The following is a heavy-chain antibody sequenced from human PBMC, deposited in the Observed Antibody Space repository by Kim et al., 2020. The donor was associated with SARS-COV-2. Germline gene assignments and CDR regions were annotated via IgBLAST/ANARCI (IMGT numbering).Heavy chain of an antibody. D-gene: IGHD5-18*01. V-gene: IGHV4-59*13. CDR3: ARDVSGFVDTAMALYYYGMDV. J-gene: IGHJ6*02. Sequence: SETLSLTCTVSGGSISSYYWSWIRQPPGKGLEWIGYIYYSGSTNYNPSLKSRVTISVDTSKNQFSLKLSSVTAADTAVYYCARDVSGFVDTAMALYYYGMDVWGQGTTVTVSS. CDR1: GGSISSYY. CDR2: IYYSGST.